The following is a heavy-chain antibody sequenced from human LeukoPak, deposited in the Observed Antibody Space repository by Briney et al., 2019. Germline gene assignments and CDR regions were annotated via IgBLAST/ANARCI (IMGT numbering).Heavy chain of an antibody. CDR2: ISSSSSYI. J-gene: IGHJ4*02. CDR1: GFTFSSYS. V-gene: IGHV3-21*04. CDR3: AKVRGVVPAAPYDY. Sequence: GGSLRLSCAASGFTFSSYSMNWVRQAPGKGLEWVSSISSSSSYIYYADSVKGRFTISRDNAKNSLYLQMNSLRAEDTAVYYCAKVRGVVPAAPYDYWGQGTLVTVSS. D-gene: IGHD2-2*01.